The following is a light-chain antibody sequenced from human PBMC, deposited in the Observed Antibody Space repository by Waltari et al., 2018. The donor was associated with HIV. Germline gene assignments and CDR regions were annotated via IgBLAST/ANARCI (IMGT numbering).Light chain of an antibody. CDR2: DVN. CDR3: SAYAGSNNLVL. J-gene: IGLJ2*01. Sequence: PSASGSLEQSVTISCTGTSSDVGGYNYVSWYQQYPGEAPKLIIYDVNKRPSGVPDRFSGSKSGNTASLTVSGLQGEDEAQYYCSAYAGSNNLVLFGGGTKLTVL. V-gene: IGLV2-8*01. CDR1: SSDVGGYNY.